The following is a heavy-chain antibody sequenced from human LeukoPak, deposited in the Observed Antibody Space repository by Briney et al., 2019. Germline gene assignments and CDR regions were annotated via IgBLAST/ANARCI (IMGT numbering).Heavy chain of an antibody. D-gene: IGHD6-13*01. CDR2: IIPIFGTA. J-gene: IGHJ4*02. CDR3: ARADGSPPLDY. V-gene: IGHV1-69*13. Sequence: ASVKVSCEASGGTFSSYAISWVRQAPGQGLEWMGGIIPIFGTANYAQKFQGRVTITADESTSTAYMELSSPRSEDTAVYYCARADGSPPLDYWGQGTLVTVSS. CDR1: GGTFSSYA.